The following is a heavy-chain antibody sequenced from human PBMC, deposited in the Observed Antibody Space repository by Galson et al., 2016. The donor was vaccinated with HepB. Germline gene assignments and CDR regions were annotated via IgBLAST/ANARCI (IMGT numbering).Heavy chain of an antibody. V-gene: IGHV4-34*01. D-gene: IGHD3-3*01. CDR1: GGSFSGYY. CDR3: ARGGLRFLNWLSDEYDH. CDR2: INHGGST. J-gene: IGHJ4*02. Sequence: ETLSLTCAVQGGSFSGYYWNWIRQTPGKGFEWIGEINHGGSTNYNSSLKSRVTISIDTSRNQFSLNLTSVTAADTAVYYCARGGLRFLNWLSDEYDHWGQGTLVTVSS.